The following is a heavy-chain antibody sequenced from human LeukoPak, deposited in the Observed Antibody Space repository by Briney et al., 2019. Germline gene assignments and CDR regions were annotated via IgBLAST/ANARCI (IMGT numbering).Heavy chain of an antibody. CDR2: ISAYNGNT. D-gene: IGHD3-16*01. CDR3: AREIDATNGGYYFDY. V-gene: IGHV1-18*01. Sequence: GASVKVSCKASGYTFTSYGISWVRQAPGQGLEWMGWISAYNGNTNYAQKLQGRVTMTTDTSTSTACMELRSLRSDDTAVYYCAREIDATNGGYYFDYWGQGTLVTVSS. CDR1: GYTFTSYG. J-gene: IGHJ4*02.